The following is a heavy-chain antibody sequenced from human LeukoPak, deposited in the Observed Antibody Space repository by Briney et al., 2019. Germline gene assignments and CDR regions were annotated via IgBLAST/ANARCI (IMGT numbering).Heavy chain of an antibody. D-gene: IGHD1-26*01. CDR2: ISSSSSYI. CDR1: GFTFSSYS. J-gene: IGHJ5*02. CDR3: ARDRGSQASNPWFDP. Sequence: GGSLRLSCAASGFTFSSYSMNWVRQAPGKGLEWVSSISSSSSYIYYAASVKGRFTISRDNAKNSLYLQMNSLRAEDTAVYYCARDRGSQASNPWFDPWGQGTLVTVSS. V-gene: IGHV3-21*01.